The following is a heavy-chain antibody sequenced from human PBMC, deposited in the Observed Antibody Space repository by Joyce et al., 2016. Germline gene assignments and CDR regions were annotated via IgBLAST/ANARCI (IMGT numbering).Heavy chain of an antibody. CDR2: ISGGGGST. D-gene: IGHD2-21*02. J-gene: IGHJ4*02. Sequence: EVQLLESGGGLAQPGGSLRISCAASGFTFSVYAMSWVRQAPGKGLEWVSTISGGGGSTYHADSVKGRFTISRDNSMNTLYLQMNSLRAEDTAVYYCAKALGPGVVTALPRYEYWVQGTLVTVSS. CDR3: AKALGPGVVTALPRYEY. CDR1: GFTFSVYA. V-gene: IGHV3-23*01.